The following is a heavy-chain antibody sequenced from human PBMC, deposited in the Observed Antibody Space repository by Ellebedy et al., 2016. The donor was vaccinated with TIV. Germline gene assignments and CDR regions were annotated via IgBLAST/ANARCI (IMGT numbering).Heavy chain of an antibody. CDR2: LNSDGSNT. V-gene: IGHV3-74*01. J-gene: IGHJ4*02. D-gene: IGHD2-15*01. CDR1: GFTFSNYW. CDR3: ARNRYCSSGDCYALGY. Sequence: PGGSLRLSCAASGFTFSNYWMHWVRQAPGKGLVWVSRLNSDGSNTVYADSVKGRFTISRDNAKNTLYLQMNSLRAEDTAVYYCARNRYCSSGDCYALGYWGQGTLVTVSS.